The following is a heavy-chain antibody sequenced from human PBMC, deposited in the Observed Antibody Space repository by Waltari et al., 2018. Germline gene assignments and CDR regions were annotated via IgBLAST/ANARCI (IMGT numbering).Heavy chain of an antibody. V-gene: IGHV4-4*09. CDR2: IDTTGTT. CDR1: GDSITRYY. J-gene: IGHJ4*02. D-gene: IGHD3-16*01. CDR3: ARSKFGSSFDS. Sequence: QVQLQESGPGLLKPSATLSLTCTVSGDSITRYYWSWIRQSPGKGLEWIGYIDTTGTTYSNPSLQRQVSISRDTSRNQFSLQVTSVTAADTAVYYCARSKFGSSFDSWGQGTLVTVS.